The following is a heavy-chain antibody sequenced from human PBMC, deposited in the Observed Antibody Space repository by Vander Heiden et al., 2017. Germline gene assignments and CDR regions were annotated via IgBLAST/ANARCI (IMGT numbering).Heavy chain of an antibody. CDR2: IWYDRNTK. CDR3: ARAGSDIAVAGPFDF. D-gene: IGHD6-19*01. Sequence: QVQLVESGGGVVQSGRSLRLSCAASGFTFKTYGMHWVRQAPGKGLEWLAIIWYDRNTKDYADSVKGRFTISRDNSKNTLYLEMSSLRVEDTAIYYCARAGSDIAVAGPFDFWGQGTLVTVSS. V-gene: IGHV3-33*01. CDR1: GFTFKTYG. J-gene: IGHJ4*02.